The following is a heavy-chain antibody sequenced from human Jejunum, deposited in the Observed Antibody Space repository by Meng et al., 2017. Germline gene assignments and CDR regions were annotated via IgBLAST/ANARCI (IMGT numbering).Heavy chain of an antibody. CDR3: ALKGSASYYDV. CDR2: ISGGDGDT. V-gene: IGHV3-23*01. CDR1: GFTFRGYV. J-gene: IGHJ3*01. Sequence: GESLKISCAGSGFTFRGYVMTWVRQAPGKGLEWVSAISGGDGDTYYADSVKGRSTVTRDNSKNTIYLLMSSLRDEDTATYYCALKGSASYYDVWGQGTMVTVSS. D-gene: IGHD1-26*01.